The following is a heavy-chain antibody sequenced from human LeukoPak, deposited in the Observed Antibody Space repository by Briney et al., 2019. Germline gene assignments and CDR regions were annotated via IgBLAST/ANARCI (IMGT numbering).Heavy chain of an antibody. Sequence: GESLKISCMGSGYIFTNYWIAWVRQMPGKGLEWMGIIYPGDSETTYSPSFQGQVTISADKSITTTNLQWSSLKASDTAMYYCARGRGYCSSSSCYDFDYWGQGTLVTVPS. CDR2: IYPGDSET. CDR3: ARGRGYCSSSSCYDFDY. J-gene: IGHJ4*02. V-gene: IGHV5-51*01. D-gene: IGHD2-2*01. CDR1: GYIFTNYW.